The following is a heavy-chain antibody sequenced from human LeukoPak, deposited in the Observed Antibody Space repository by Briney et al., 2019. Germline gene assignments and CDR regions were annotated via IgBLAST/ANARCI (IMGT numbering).Heavy chain of an antibody. D-gene: IGHD3-22*01. CDR1: GFTFSSYA. Sequence: PGGSLRLSCAASGFTFSSYAMHWVRQAPGKGLEGVAVISYDGSNKYYADSVKGRFTISRDNSKNTLYLQMNSLRAEDTAVYYCASPNDSSGYYLYYFDYWGQGTLATVSS. V-gene: IGHV3-30-3*01. CDR2: ISYDGSNK. CDR3: ASPNDSSGYYLYYFDY. J-gene: IGHJ4*02.